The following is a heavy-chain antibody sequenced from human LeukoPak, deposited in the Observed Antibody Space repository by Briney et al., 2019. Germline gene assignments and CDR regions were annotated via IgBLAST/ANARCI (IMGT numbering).Heavy chain of an antibody. D-gene: IGHD6-19*01. Sequence: SETLSLTCTVSGGSISSYYWSWIRQPAGKGLEWIGRIYTSGSTNYNPSLKSRVTMSVDTSKNQFSLKLSSVTAADTAVYYCARGVSSGWSNWFDPWGQGTLVTVSS. J-gene: IGHJ5*02. CDR1: GGSISSYY. V-gene: IGHV4-4*07. CDR2: IYTSGST. CDR3: ARGVSSGWSNWFDP.